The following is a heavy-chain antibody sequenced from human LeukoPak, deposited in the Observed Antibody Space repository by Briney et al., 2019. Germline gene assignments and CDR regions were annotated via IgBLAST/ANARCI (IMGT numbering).Heavy chain of an antibody. D-gene: IGHD3-22*01. V-gene: IGHV4-38-2*02. Sequence: SETLSLTCTVSGYSISSGYYWGWIRQPPGKGLEWIGSIYHSGSTYYNPSLKSRVTISVDTSKNQFSLKLSSVTAADTAVYYCASKYYYDSSVDYWGQGTLVTVSS. CDR2: IYHSGST. CDR1: GYSISSGYY. CDR3: ASKYYYDSSVDY. J-gene: IGHJ4*02.